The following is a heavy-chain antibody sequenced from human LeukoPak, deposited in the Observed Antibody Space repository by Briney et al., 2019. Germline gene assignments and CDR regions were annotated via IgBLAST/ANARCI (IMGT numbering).Heavy chain of an antibody. J-gene: IGHJ4*02. V-gene: IGHV4-39*01. Sequence: SETLSLTCTVSGDSIGSYNYFWGWIRQPPGKGLEWVGSIYYRGNTYYNPSLKSRVTLSADTSKNQFSLKVTSVTAADTAVYYCARASSGYYWDFDYWGQGALVTVSS. CDR3: ARASSGYYWDFDY. CDR2: IYYRGNT. CDR1: GDSIGSYNYF. D-gene: IGHD3-22*01.